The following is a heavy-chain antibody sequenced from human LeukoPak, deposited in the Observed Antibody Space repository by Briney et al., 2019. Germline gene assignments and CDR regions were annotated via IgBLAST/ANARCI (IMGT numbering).Heavy chain of an antibody. CDR3: ARGGAAGLYF. CDR1: GGSISSYY. D-gene: IGHD6-13*01. V-gene: IGHV4-4*07. CDR2: IYTSGST. Sequence: SETLSLTCTVSGGSISSYYWSCIRQPAGKGLEWIGRIYTSGSTNYNPSLKSRVTMSLDTSKNQFSLILITVIAADTAVYDSARGGAAGLYFWGQGILVTVSS. J-gene: IGHJ4*02.